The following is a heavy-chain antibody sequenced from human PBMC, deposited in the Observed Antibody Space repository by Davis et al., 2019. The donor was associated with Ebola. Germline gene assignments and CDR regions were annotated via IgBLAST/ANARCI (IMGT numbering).Heavy chain of an antibody. D-gene: IGHD2-15*01. CDR1: GGSFSGYY. Sequence: MPGGSLRLSCAVYGGSFSGYYWSWIRQPPGKGLEWIGEINHSGSTNYNPSLKSRVTISVDTSKNQFSLKLSSVTAADTAVYFFARGLRSLDYWGQGTLVTVSS. V-gene: IGHV4-34*01. CDR2: INHSGST. J-gene: IGHJ4*02. CDR3: ARGLRSLDY.